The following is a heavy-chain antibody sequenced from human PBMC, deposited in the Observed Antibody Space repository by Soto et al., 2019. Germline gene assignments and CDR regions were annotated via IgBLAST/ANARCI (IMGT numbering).Heavy chain of an antibody. CDR2: IHYSGATP. CDR3: ARGGPDFATIGSFDY. Sequence: QVQLVQSGAEVKRPGASVKVSCKASGYTFTNYYMHWVRQAPGQGLEWMGVIHYSGATPTYAQKFQGRVTMARDTSTSTVYVELSSLTSEDTAVYYCARGGPDFATIGSFDYWAQGTLVTVSS. D-gene: IGHD1-26*01. CDR1: GYTFTNYY. J-gene: IGHJ4*02. V-gene: IGHV1-46*01.